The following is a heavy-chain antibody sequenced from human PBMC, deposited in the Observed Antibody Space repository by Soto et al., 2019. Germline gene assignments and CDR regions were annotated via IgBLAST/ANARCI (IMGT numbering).Heavy chain of an antibody. CDR2: IYYLGNT. CDR3: AGLYPYESSVYHLNF. Sequence: PSETLSLTCTVSGGSIRSSSSYWGWVRQPPGKGLEWVGSIYYLGNTYYNPSLGSRATISVDTSKNQFSLNLRSVTAADTAVFYCAGLYPYESSVYHLNFWGQGTLVTVSS. D-gene: IGHD3-22*01. CDR1: GGSIRSSSSY. V-gene: IGHV4-39*01. J-gene: IGHJ4*02.